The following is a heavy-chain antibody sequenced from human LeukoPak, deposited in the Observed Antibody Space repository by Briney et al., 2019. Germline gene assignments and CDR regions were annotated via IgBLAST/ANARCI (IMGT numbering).Heavy chain of an antibody. CDR3: ARQDSSGYSFSSVWYFDL. J-gene: IGHJ2*01. CDR1: GGSISSSSYY. V-gene: IGHV4-39*01. D-gene: IGHD3-22*01. Sequence: SETLSLTCTVSGGSISSSSYYWGWIRQPPGKGREWIGSIYYSGSTYYNPSLKSRVPISVDTSKNQFSLKLSSVTAADTAVYYCARQDSSGYSFSSVWYFDLWGRGTLVTVSS. CDR2: IYYSGST.